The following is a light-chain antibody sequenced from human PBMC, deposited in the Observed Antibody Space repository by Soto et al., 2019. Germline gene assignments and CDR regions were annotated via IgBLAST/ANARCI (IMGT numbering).Light chain of an antibody. V-gene: IGKV3-20*01. Sequence: EIVLTHSPGTLSLSPGERATLSCRASQSVTNNYLAWYQQKPGQAPRLVIYGASTRATGIPDRFSASGSGTDFTLTISRLEPEDFALYYCQQYGNSAPITFGQGTRLEIK. CDR3: QQYGNSAPIT. J-gene: IGKJ5*01. CDR2: GAS. CDR1: QSVTNNY.